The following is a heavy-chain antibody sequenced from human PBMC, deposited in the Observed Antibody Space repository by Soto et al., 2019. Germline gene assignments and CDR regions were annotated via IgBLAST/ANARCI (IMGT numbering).Heavy chain of an antibody. CDR3: ARGMQWLTN. V-gene: IGHV3-30-3*01. J-gene: IGHJ4*02. Sequence: GGSLRLSCAASGFTLSDYWMHWVRQVPGKGLEWVAVISYDGSNKYYADSVKGRFTISRDNSKNTLYLQMNSLRAEDTAVYYCARGMQWLTNWGQGTLVTVSS. CDR1: GFTLSDYW. CDR2: ISYDGSNK. D-gene: IGHD6-19*01.